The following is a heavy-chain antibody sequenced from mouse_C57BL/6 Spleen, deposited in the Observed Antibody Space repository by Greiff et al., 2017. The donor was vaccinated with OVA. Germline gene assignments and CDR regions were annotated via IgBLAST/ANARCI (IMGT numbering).Heavy chain of an antibody. J-gene: IGHJ1*03. V-gene: IGHV10-1*01. Sequence: EVQLVESGGGLVQPKGSLKLSCAASGFSFNTYAMNWVRQAPGKGLEWVARIRSKSNNYATYYADSVKDRFTISRDDSESMLYLQMNNLKTEDTAMYYCVRHPPDYDGSSYGYFDVWGTGTTVTVSS. D-gene: IGHD1-1*01. CDR1: GFSFNTYA. CDR2: IRSKSNNYAT. CDR3: VRHPPDYDGSSYGYFDV.